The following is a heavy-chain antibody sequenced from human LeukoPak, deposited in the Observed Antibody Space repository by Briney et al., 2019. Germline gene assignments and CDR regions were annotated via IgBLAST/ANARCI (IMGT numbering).Heavy chain of an antibody. D-gene: IGHD2-2*01. V-gene: IGHV1-18*01. CDR2: ISAYNGNT. J-gene: IGHJ5*02. CDR1: GYTFTSYG. Sequence: ASVKVSCKASGYTFTSYGISWVRQAPGPGLEWMGWISAYNGNTNYAQKLQGRVTMTTDTSTSTAYIELRSLRSDDTAVYYCARYCSSTSCYPTRLYNWFDPWGQGTLVTVSS. CDR3: ARYCSSTSCYPTRLYNWFDP.